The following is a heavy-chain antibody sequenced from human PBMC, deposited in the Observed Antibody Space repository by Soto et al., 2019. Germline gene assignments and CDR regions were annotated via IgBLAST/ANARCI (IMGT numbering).Heavy chain of an antibody. CDR2: IYYSGST. D-gene: IGHD2-2*01. CDR3: ARDNCRSTSCTHIVDY. CDR1: GGSISSYY. J-gene: IGHJ4*02. Sequence: SETLSLTCTVSGGSISSYYWSWIRQPPGKGLERIGYIYYSGSTNYNPSLKSRVTISVDTSGNRFCLNLSSVNAADTAVYSCARDNCRSTSCTHIVDYWGQGTLVTVSS. V-gene: IGHV4-59*01.